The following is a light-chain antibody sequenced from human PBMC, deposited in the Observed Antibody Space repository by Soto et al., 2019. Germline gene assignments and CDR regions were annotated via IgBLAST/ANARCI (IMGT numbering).Light chain of an antibody. CDR2: DDS. V-gene: IGLV2-14*03. J-gene: IGLJ1*01. CDR1: SRDVGAYNF. CDR3: GSYTSSSSKV. Sequence: QSALTQPASVSGSPGQSITISCTGTSRDVGAYNFVSWYQQHPGKAPKLMIYDDSNRPSGVSTRFSGSKSGNTASLTISGLQAEDEADYYCGSYTSSSSKVFGTGTKLTVL.